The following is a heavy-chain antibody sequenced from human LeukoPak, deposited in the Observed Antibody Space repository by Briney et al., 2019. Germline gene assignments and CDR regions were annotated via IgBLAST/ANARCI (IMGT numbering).Heavy chain of an antibody. J-gene: IGHJ4*02. V-gene: IGHV3-7*01. CDR2: IKQDGSEK. CDR3: ARARSDY. Sequence: GGSLRLSCAASGFTISNFWMSWVRQAPGKGLEWVANIKQDGSEKYYVDSVKGRFTISRDNAKNSLYLQMNSLRAEDTAVYYCARARSDYWGQGTLVTVSS. CDR1: GFTISNFW.